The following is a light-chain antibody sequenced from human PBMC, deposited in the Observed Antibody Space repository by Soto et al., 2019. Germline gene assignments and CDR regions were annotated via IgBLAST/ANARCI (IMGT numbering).Light chain of an antibody. V-gene: IGKV3-20*01. CDR2: GAS. J-gene: IGKJ1*01. CDR1: QSVSSNY. CDR3: QQYGSSPWT. Sequence: EIVLTQSPCTLSLSPGERATLSCRASQSVSSNYLAWYQQKPGQAPRPLIYGASSRATGIPDRFSGSGAGTDFTLTISRLESEDFAVYYCQQYGSSPWTFGQGNKVDIK.